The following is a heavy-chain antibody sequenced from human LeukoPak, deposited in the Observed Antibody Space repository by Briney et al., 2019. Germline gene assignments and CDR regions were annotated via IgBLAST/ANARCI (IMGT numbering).Heavy chain of an antibody. V-gene: IGHV4-59*01. D-gene: IGHD2-21*02. CDR2: IYRTEST. Sequence: PSQTLSLTCTVSGASIISYYWSWIRQPPGKGLEWIGYIYRTESTTDNPSLKSRVTISVDTSKNQFSLKLSSVTAADTAVYYCARGRDHPDYWGQGTLVTVSS. CDR1: GASIISYY. J-gene: IGHJ4*02. CDR3: ARGRDHPDY.